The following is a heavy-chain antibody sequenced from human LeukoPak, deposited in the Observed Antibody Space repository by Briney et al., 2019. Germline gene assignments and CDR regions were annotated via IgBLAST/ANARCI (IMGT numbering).Heavy chain of an antibody. CDR2: IWYDGSNK. D-gene: IGHD2-15*01. CDR1: GFTFSSYG. Sequence: PGGSLRLSCAASGFTFSSYGMHWVRQAPGKGLEWVALIWYDGSNKYYADSVKGRFTISRDNSKNTLYLQMNSLRAEDTAVYYCAKGLNYCSGGSCYRWFDPWGQGTLVTVSS. V-gene: IGHV3-33*06. J-gene: IGHJ5*02. CDR3: AKGLNYCSGGSCYRWFDP.